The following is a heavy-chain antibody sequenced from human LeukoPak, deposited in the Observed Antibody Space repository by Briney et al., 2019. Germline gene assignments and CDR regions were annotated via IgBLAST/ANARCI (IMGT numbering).Heavy chain of an antibody. CDR2: ISKGGATV. D-gene: IGHD3-3*01. CDR3: ARLSVSITRRFDL. V-gene: IGHV3-48*03. J-gene: IGHJ5*02. CDR1: GFTLSNYE. Sequence: GGSLRLSCAPSGFTLSNYEMTWVRLTPGKGLQWISYISKGGATVLYAESVKGRFTISRDNANSSLYPQMNSLRAEDTAVYFCARLSVSITRRFDLWGQGTFVTVSS.